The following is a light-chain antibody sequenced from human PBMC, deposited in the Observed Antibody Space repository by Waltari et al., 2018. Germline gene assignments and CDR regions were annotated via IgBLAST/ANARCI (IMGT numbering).Light chain of an antibody. CDR3: QHYVRLPAT. V-gene: IGKV3-20*01. CDR1: QSVSRA. Sequence: EIVLTQSPGTLSLSPGERAILSCRASQSVSRALAWYQQKPGQAPRLLIYGASSRATGISDRFSGSGSGTDFSLTISRLEPEDFAVYYCQHYVRLPATFGQGTKVESK. CDR2: GAS. J-gene: IGKJ1*01.